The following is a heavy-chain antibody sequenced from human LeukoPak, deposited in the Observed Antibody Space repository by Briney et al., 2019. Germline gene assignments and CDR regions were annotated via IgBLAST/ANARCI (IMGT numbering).Heavy chain of an antibody. V-gene: IGHV1-2*02. CDR1: GYTFTGYY. J-gene: IGHJ4*02. Sequence: ASVKVSCKASGYTFTGYYMHWVRQAPGRGLEWMGWINPNSGGTNYAQKFQGRVTMTRDTSISTAYMELSRPRSDDTAVYYCAKGQRTTVTTFDYWGQGTLVTVSS. CDR2: INPNSGGT. D-gene: IGHD4-17*01. CDR3: AKGQRTTVTTFDY.